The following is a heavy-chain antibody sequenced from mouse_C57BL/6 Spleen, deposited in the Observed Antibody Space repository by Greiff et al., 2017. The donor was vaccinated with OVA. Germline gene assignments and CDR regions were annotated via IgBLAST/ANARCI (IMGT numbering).Heavy chain of an antibody. CDR1: GYSFTGYY. D-gene: IGHD1-1*01. CDR2: INPSTGGT. J-gene: IGHJ1*03. Sequence: VHVKQSGPELVKPGASVKISCKASGYSFTGYYMNWVKQSPEKSLEWIGEINPSTGGTTYNQKFKAKATLTVDKSSSTAYMQLKSLTSEDSAVYYCARSGSSPWYFDVWGTGTTVTVSS. V-gene: IGHV1-42*01. CDR3: ARSGSSPWYFDV.